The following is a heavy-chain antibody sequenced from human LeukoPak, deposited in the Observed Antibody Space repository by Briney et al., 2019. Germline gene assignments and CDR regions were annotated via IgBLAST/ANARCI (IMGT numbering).Heavy chain of an antibody. D-gene: IGHD6-19*01. V-gene: IGHV3-11*01. Sequence: GGSLRLSCAASGFTFCDYYMSWIRQAPGKGLEWVSDISSSGSTTYYADSVKGRFTISRDNAKNSLYLQMNRLRAEATAVYYCARRAPQGWYGYDYWGQGTLVTVSS. CDR1: GFTFCDYY. CDR2: ISSSGSTT. J-gene: IGHJ4*02. CDR3: ARRAPQGWYGYDY.